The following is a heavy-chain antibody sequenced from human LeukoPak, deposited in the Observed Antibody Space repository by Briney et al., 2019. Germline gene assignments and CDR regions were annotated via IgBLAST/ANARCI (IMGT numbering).Heavy chain of an antibody. Sequence: GGSVRHSCAVCGLTYSSYAMSWVRQARGKGREGVSTLRGNGGNKQYADSVKGGVTIYRDNSKNTLYLQMTSLTAEDTAVYLCAKGSYYYDSADYFHYWGQGTLVTVSS. CDR1: GLTYSSYA. CDR3: AKGSYYYDSADYFHY. CDR2: LRGNGGNK. D-gene: IGHD3-22*01. V-gene: IGHV3-23*01. J-gene: IGHJ4*02.